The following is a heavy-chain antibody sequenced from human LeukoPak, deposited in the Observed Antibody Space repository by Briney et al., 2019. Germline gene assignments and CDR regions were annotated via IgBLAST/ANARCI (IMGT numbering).Heavy chain of an antibody. D-gene: IGHD6-19*01. CDR1: GSAFSGYE. J-gene: IGHJ5*02. CDR2: ISDTGGAI. V-gene: IGHV3-48*03. Sequence: GGSLRLSCAASGSAFSGYEMYWVRQAPGKGLEWISYISDTGGAIHYADSVKGRFTISRDNAKNSLYPQMNSLRAEDTAVYYCAKDTSGWSLTWGQGTLVTVSS. CDR3: AKDTSGWSLT.